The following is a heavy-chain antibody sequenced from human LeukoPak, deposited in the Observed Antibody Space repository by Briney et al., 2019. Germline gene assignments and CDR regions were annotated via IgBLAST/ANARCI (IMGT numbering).Heavy chain of an antibody. CDR2: IYSGSTT. D-gene: IGHD4/OR15-4a*01. Sequence: TGGSLRLSCAASGFTVSTNYMSWVRQAPGKGLEWVSVIYSGSTTYYADSVKGRFTISRDNSKNTLYLQMNSLRAEDTAVYYCARWGDYGSFGYWGQGTLVTVSS. CDR1: GFTVSTNY. V-gene: IGHV3-53*01. J-gene: IGHJ4*02. CDR3: ARWGDYGSFGY.